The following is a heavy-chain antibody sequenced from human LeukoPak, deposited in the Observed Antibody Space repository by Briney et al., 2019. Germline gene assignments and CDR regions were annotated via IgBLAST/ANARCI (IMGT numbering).Heavy chain of an antibody. CDR2: ISADNGNT. CDR3: ARGTPYCSSTSCYPDAFDI. CDR1: AYTFTSYG. J-gene: IGHJ3*02. V-gene: IGHV1-18*01. D-gene: IGHD2-2*01. Sequence: ASVKVSGKAPAYTFTSYGISRVRQAPGQGLERMGSISADNGNTNYAPKPQGRVTMTTDTSTRAAYMELRSLRSDGTAVYYCARGTPYCSSTSCYPDAFDIWGQGTMVTVSS.